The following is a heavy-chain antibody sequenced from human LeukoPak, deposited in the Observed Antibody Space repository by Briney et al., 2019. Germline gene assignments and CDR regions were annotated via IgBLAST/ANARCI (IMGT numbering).Heavy chain of an antibody. CDR1: GGSISSYY. CDR3: ARRPYGSGSFDY. V-gene: IGHV4-4*07. J-gene: IGHJ4*02. D-gene: IGHD3-10*01. Sequence: SETLSLTCTVSGGSISSYYWSWIRQPAGEGLEWIGRIYTSGSTNYNPSLKSRITMSVDTSKNQFSLKLSSVTAADTAVYYCARRPYGSGSFDYWGQGTLVTVSS. CDR2: IYTSGST.